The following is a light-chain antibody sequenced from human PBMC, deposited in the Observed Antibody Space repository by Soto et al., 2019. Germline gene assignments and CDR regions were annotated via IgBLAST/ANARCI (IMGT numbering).Light chain of an antibody. CDR1: SSNIGSNY. J-gene: IGLJ1*01. CDR2: RNY. V-gene: IGLV1-47*01. Sequence: QSVLTQPPSASGTPGQRVTISCSGSSSNIGSNYVYWYQQLPGTAPKLLIDRNYQRPSGVPDRFSGSKSGTSASPTISGLRFEDEADYYCAAWDDSLSGLYVFGTGTKLTVL. CDR3: AAWDDSLSGLYV.